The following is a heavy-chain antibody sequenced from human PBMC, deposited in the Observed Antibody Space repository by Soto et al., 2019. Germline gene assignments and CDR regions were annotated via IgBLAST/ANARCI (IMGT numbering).Heavy chain of an antibody. CDR2: INAGNGNT. CDR1: GYTFTSYA. J-gene: IGHJ4*02. D-gene: IGHD3-22*01. V-gene: IGHV1-3*01. Sequence: ASVKVSCKASGYTFTSYAMHWVRQAPGQRLEGMGWINAGNGNTKYSQKFQGRVTITRDTSASTAYMELSSLRSEDTAVYYCARAGDSSGPNDYWGQGTLVTVSS. CDR3: ARAGDSSGPNDY.